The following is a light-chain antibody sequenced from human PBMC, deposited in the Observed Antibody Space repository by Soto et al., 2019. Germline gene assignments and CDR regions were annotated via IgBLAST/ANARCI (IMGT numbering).Light chain of an antibody. V-gene: IGLV2-11*01. Sequence: QSVLTQPASVSGPPGQSITISCTGTSSDVGGYNYVSWYQQHPGKAPKLMIYDVSKRPSGVPDRFSGSKSGNTASLTMSGLQAEDEADYYCCSYAGSYTGVFGTGTKVTVL. CDR1: SSDVGGYNY. CDR3: CSYAGSYTGV. J-gene: IGLJ1*01. CDR2: DVS.